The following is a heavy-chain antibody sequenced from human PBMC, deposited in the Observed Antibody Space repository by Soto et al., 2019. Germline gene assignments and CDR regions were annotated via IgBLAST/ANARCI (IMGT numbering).Heavy chain of an antibody. CDR3: ARERGSRYCTNGVCYTDAFDI. CDR1: GGSISSGGYY. CDR2: IYYSGSA. D-gene: IGHD2-8*01. V-gene: IGHV4-31*03. J-gene: IGHJ3*02. Sequence: SETLSLTCTVSGGSISSGGYYWSWIRQHPGKGLEWIGYIYYSGSAYYNPSLKSRVTISVDTSKNQFSLKLSSVTAADTAVYYCARERGSRYCTNGVCYTDAFDIWGQGTMVT.